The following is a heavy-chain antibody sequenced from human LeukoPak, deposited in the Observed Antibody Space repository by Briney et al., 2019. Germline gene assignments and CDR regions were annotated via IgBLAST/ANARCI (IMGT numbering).Heavy chain of an antibody. D-gene: IGHD3-22*01. CDR1: GGSISSYY. CDR3: ARRPANYDSSVFDY. J-gene: IGHJ4*02. V-gene: IGHV4-59*08. CDR2: IYYSGST. Sequence: SETLSLTCTVSGGSISSYYWSWIRQPPGKGLEWIGYIYYSGSTNYNPSLKSRVTISVDTSRNQFSLKLSSVTAADTAVYYCARRPANYDSSVFDYWGQGTLVTVSS.